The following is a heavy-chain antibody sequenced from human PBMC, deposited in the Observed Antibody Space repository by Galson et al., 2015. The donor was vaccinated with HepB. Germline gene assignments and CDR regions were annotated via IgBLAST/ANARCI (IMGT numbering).Heavy chain of an antibody. CDR2: IYPGDSDT. CDR1: GYSFTSYW. CDR3: ARGPAPLSKWVTPDY. Sequence: QSGAEVKKPGESLKISCKGSGYSFTSYWIGWVRQMPGKGLEWMGIIYPGDSDTRYSPSFQGQVTISADKSISTAYLQWSSLKASDTAMYYCARGPAPLSKWVTPDYWGQGTLVTVSS. D-gene: IGHD4-23*01. J-gene: IGHJ4*02. V-gene: IGHV5-51*01.